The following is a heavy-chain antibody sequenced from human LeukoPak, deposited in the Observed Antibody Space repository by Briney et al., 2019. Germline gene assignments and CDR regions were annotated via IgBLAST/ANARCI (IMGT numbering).Heavy chain of an antibody. CDR1: GYTFTSYD. Sequence: ASVKVSCKASGYTFTSYDINWVRQATGQGLEWMGWMNPNSGNTGYAQKFQGRVTMTRNTSISTAYVELSSLRSEDTAVYYCARKGNIVVVPAAPSYYYGMDVWGQGTTVTVSS. V-gene: IGHV1-8*01. CDR2: MNPNSGNT. CDR3: ARKGNIVVVPAAPSYYYGMDV. D-gene: IGHD2-2*01. J-gene: IGHJ6*02.